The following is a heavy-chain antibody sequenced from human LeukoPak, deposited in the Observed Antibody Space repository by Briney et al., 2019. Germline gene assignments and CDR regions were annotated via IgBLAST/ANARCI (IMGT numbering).Heavy chain of an antibody. Sequence: GESLKISGKGSGYSFTSYWIGWGRQMPGKGLEWMGIIYPGDSDTRYSPCFQGQVTISADKSISTAYLQCSSLKASDTAMYYCARPKWFGESYLYFDYWGQGTLVTVSS. CDR3: ARPKWFGESYLYFDY. D-gene: IGHD3-10*01. CDR2: IYPGDSDT. J-gene: IGHJ4*02. CDR1: GYSFTSYW. V-gene: IGHV5-51*01.